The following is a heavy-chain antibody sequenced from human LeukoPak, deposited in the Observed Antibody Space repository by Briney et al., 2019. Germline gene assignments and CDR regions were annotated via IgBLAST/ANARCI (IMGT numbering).Heavy chain of an antibody. J-gene: IGHJ5*02. V-gene: IGHV4-39*01. CDR1: GGSISSSSYY. Sequence: SETLSLTCTVSGGSISSSSYYWGWIRQPPGKGLEWIGSIYYSGSTYRNPSLKSRVTISVDTSKNQFSLKLSSVTAADTAVYYCVRHDALYNWFDPWGQGTLVTVSS. CDR3: VRHDALYNWFDP. CDR2: IYYSGST.